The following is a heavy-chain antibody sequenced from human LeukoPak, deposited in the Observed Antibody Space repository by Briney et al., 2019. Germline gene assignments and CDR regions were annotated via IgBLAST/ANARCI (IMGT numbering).Heavy chain of an antibody. D-gene: IGHD2-15*01. V-gene: IGHV1-69*04. CDR1: GGTFSSYA. Sequence: GASVKVSCKASGGTFSSYAISWARQAPGQGLEWMGRIIPIFGIANYAQKFQGRVTITADKSTSTAYMELSSLRSEDTAVYYCAGLVVVAATTDFDYWGQGTLVTVFS. J-gene: IGHJ4*02. CDR3: AGLVVVAATTDFDY. CDR2: IIPIFGIA.